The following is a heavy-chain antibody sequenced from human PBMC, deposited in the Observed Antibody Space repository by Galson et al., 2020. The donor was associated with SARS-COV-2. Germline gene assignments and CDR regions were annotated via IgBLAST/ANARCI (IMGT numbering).Heavy chain of an antibody. V-gene: IGHV3-33*06. Sequence: GGSLRLSCAASGFTFSSYGMHWVRQAPGKGLECVAVIWYDGSNKYYADSVKGRFTISRDNSKNTLYLQMNSLRAEDTAVYYCAKGGYSYGYVVYYFDYWGQGTLVTVSS. CDR1: GFTFSSYG. CDR2: IWYDGSNK. J-gene: IGHJ4*02. CDR3: AKGGYSYGYVVYYFDY. D-gene: IGHD5-18*01.